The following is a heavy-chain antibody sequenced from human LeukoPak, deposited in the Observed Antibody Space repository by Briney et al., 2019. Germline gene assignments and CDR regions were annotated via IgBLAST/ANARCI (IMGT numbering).Heavy chain of an antibody. J-gene: IGHJ5*02. CDR1: GFTFTSYW. D-gene: IGHD3-9*01. CDR3: ARDRMIRYFDWSNWFDP. CDR2: IWYDGSNK. V-gene: IGHV3-33*08. Sequence: PGGSLRLSCAASGFTFTSYWMTWVRQAPGKGLEWVAVIWYDGSNKYYADSVKGRFTISRDNSKNTLYLQMNSLRAEDTAVYYCARDRMIRYFDWSNWFDPWGQGTLVTVSS.